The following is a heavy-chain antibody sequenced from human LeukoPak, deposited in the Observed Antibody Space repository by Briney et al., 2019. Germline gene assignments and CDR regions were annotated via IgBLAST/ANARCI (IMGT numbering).Heavy chain of an antibody. J-gene: IGHJ6*03. V-gene: IGHV1-18*01. CDR2: ISAYNGNT. Sequence: ASVKVSCKASGYTFTSYGISWVRQAPGQGLEWMGRISAYNGNTNYAQKLQGRVTMTTDTSTSTAYMELRSLRSDGTAVYYCARQFTVVARGNGYYMDVWGKGTTVTVSS. D-gene: IGHD2-15*01. CDR1: GYTFTSYG. CDR3: ARQFTVVARGNGYYMDV.